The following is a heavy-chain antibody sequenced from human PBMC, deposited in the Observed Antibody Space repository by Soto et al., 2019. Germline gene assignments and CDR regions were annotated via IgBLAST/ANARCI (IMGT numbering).Heavy chain of an antibody. D-gene: IGHD2-2*01. J-gene: IGHJ6*03. CDR3: ASIYCSSCSCPYYYYMDV. V-gene: IGHV1-69*13. CDR1: GGTFSSYA. Sequence: SVKVSCKASGGTFSSYAISWVRQAPGQGLEWMGGIIPIFGTANYAQKFQGRVTITADDSTSTAYMELSSLRSEDTAVYYCASIYCSSCSCPYYYYMDVWGKGTTVTVSS. CDR2: IIPIFGTA.